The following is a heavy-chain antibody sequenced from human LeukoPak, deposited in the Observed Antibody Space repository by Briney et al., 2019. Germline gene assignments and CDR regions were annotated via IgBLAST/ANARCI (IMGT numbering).Heavy chain of an antibody. Sequence: GGSLRLSCAASGFTFSSYSMNWVRQAPGKGLEWVSSISSSSSYIYYADSVKGRFTISRDNAKNSLYLLMNSLRAEDTAVYYCAELGITMIGGVWGKGTTVTISS. D-gene: IGHD3-10*02. V-gene: IGHV3-21*01. J-gene: IGHJ6*04. CDR2: ISSSSSYI. CDR3: AELGITMIGGV. CDR1: GFTFSSYS.